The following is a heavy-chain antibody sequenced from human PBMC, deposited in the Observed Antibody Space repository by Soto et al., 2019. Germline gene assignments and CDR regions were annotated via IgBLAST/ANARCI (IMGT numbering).Heavy chain of an antibody. Sequence: SETLSLTCTVSGDSISSYYCSWIRQPPGKGLEWIGYIYYSGSTNYNPSLKSRVTISVDTSKNQFSLKLSSVTAADTAMYYCVKDVVFWPWGQGTLVTVSS. J-gene: IGHJ4*02. CDR1: GDSISSYY. V-gene: IGHV4-59*01. CDR3: VKDVVFWP. D-gene: IGHD2-15*01. CDR2: IYYSGST.